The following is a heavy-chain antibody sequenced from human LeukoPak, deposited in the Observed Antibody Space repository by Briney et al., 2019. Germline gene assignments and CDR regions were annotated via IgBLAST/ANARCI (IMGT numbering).Heavy chain of an antibody. J-gene: IGHJ4*02. D-gene: IGHD3-10*01. V-gene: IGHV5-51*01. CDR1: GYSFTNYW. CDR2: IYPGDSDT. CDR3: TRRMTRGVITSPFDS. Sequence: GESLKISCKGSGYSFTNYWIGWVRQMPGKGLELMGLIYPGDSDTTYSPSFQGQVTISADKSITTAYLQWSSLKASDTAMYYCTRRMTRGVITSPFDSWGQGTLVIVSS.